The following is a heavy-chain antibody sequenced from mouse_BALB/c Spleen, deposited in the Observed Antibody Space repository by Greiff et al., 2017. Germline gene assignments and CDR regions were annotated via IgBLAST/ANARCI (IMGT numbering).Heavy chain of an antibody. Sequence: VQLQESGPGLVAPSQSLSITCTVSGFSLTSYGVHWVRQPPGKGLEWLGVIWAGGSTNYNSALMSRLSISKDNSKSQVFLKMNSLQTDDTAMYYCARDPPYYGSTNWYFDVWGAGTTVTVSS. D-gene: IGHD1-1*01. CDR2: IWAGGST. J-gene: IGHJ1*01. V-gene: IGHV2-9*02. CDR3: ARDPPYYGSTNWYFDV. CDR1: GFSLTSYG.